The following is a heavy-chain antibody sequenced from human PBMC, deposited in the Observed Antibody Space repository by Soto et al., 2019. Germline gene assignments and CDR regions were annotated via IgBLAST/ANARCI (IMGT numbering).Heavy chain of an antibody. Sequence: QVQLVQSGAEVKKPGASVKVSCKASRYTFTSYDINWVRQATGQGLEWMGWMNPNSGNTGYAQKFQGRVTMTRNTSISTAYMELSSLRSEDTAVYYCARGHVMRFTDAFDIWGQGTMVTVSS. CDR3: ARGHVMRFTDAFDI. CDR2: MNPNSGNT. CDR1: RYTFTSYD. V-gene: IGHV1-8*01. J-gene: IGHJ3*02. D-gene: IGHD3-16*01.